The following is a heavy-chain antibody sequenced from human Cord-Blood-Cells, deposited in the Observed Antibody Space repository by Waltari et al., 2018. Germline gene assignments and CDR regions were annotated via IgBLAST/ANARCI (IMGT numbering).Heavy chain of an antibody. J-gene: IGHJ4*02. CDR1: GYSISSGYY. Sequence: QVQLQESGPGLVKPSETLSLTCAVSGYSISSGYYWGWIRRPPGKGLEWIGSIYHSGSTYYNPSLKSRVTISVDTSKNQFSLKLSSVTAADTAVYYCARGGPDQLGPMGFDYWGQGTLVTVSS. D-gene: IGHD2-2*01. CDR3: ARGGPDQLGPMGFDY. V-gene: IGHV4-38-2*01. CDR2: IYHSGST.